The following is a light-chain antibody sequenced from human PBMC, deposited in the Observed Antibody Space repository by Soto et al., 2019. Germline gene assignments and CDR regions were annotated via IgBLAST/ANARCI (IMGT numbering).Light chain of an antibody. Sequence: QSALTQPASVSGSPGQSITIFCTGTSSDIGSYNYVSWYQQHPGKVPKRMIYDVSNRPSGVSNRFSGSKSGNTASLTISGLQAEDEADYYCGSWTRSNTFVFGGGTKVTVL. J-gene: IGLJ3*02. CDR1: SSDIGSYNY. CDR3: GSWTRSNTFV. V-gene: IGLV2-14*03. CDR2: DVS.